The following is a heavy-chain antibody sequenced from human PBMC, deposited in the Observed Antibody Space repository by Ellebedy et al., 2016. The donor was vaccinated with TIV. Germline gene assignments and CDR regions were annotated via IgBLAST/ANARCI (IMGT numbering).Heavy chain of an antibody. CDR3: ARGVWFGELESGDFDY. CDR2: IYYSGST. J-gene: IGHJ4*02. V-gene: IGHV4-39*07. CDR1: GGSISSSSYY. D-gene: IGHD3-10*01. Sequence: SETLSLXXTVSGGSISSSSYYWGWIRQPPGKGLEWIGSIYYSGSTYYNPSLKSRVTISVDTSKNQFSLKLSSVTAADTAVYYCARGVWFGELESGDFDYWGQGTLVTVSS.